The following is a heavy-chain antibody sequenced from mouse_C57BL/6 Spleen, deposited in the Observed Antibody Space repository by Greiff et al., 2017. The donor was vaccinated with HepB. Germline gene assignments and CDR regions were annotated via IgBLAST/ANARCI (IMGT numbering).Heavy chain of an antibody. V-gene: IGHV5-16*01. CDR2: INYDGSST. J-gene: IGHJ4*01. Sequence: EVQLVESEGGLVQPGSSMKLSCTASGFTFSDYYMAWVRQVPEKGLEWVANINYDGSSTYYLDSLKSRFIISRDNAKNILYLQMSSLKSEDTATYCCARVSRDYAMDYWGQGTSVTVSS. CDR1: GFTFSDYY. CDR3: ARVSRDYAMDY.